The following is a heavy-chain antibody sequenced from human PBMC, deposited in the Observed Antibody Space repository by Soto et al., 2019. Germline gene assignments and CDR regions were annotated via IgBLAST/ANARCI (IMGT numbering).Heavy chain of an antibody. Sequence: GASVKVSCKASGGTFSSYAISWVRQAPGQGLEWMGEIIPIFGTANYAQKFQGRVTITADESTSTAYMELSSLRSEDTAVYYCARAQSDGYSLDAFDIWGQGTMVTVSS. CDR2: IIPIFGTA. CDR3: ARAQSDGYSLDAFDI. D-gene: IGHD5-18*01. V-gene: IGHV1-69*13. J-gene: IGHJ3*02. CDR1: GGTFSSYA.